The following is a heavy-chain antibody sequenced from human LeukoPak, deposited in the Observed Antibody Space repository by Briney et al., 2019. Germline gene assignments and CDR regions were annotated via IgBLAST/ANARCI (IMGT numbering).Heavy chain of an antibody. Sequence: SETLSLTCTVSGGSISSYYWSWIRQPAGKGLEWIGRIYSTGSTNYNPSLKSRVTMSVDTSKNQFSLRLRSVTAADTAVYYCARQIASAGTAGFDFWGQGTMVTVSA. J-gene: IGHJ3*01. CDR2: IYSTGST. D-gene: IGHD6-13*01. CDR3: ARQIASAGTAGFDF. V-gene: IGHV4-4*07. CDR1: GGSISSYY.